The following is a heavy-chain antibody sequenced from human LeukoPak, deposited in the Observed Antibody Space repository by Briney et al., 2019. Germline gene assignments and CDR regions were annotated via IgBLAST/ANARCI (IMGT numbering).Heavy chain of an antibody. J-gene: IGHJ4*02. V-gene: IGHV3-21*01. Sequence: GGSLRLSCAAPGFTFSSYSMNWVRQAPGKGLEWVSSISSSSSYIYYADSVKGRFTISRDNAKNSLYLQMNSLRAEDTAVYYCARSANFRSSSGYYLRAFDYWGQGTLVTVSS. CDR3: ARSANFRSSSGYYLRAFDY. D-gene: IGHD3-22*01. CDR1: GFTFSSYS. CDR2: ISSSSSYI.